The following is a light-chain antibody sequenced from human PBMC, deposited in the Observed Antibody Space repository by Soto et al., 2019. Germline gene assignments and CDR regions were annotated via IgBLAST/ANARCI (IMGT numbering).Light chain of an antibody. CDR3: QQYGSSPRT. CDR1: QSVSSNY. V-gene: IGKV3-20*01. CDR2: DVS. J-gene: IGKJ1*01. Sequence: EIVLRQSPGNLSLSPGERASRSCRASQSVSSNYLAWYQQKSGQAPSLLIYDVSRRATGIPERFSGSGSGTDFTLIISRLEPEDFAVYYCQQYGSSPRTFGQGTKVDIK.